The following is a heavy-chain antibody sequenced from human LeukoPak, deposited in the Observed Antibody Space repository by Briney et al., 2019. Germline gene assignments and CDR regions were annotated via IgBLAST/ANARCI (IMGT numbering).Heavy chain of an antibody. CDR2: IVPVHGGTT. Sequence: SQTLSLTCTVSGYPISSGFYWAWIRQPPGKGLEWIGNIVPVHGGTTKYSSSLRGRDTISADTSKNQFSLSLNSVPAPHTAAYYCARDDYSNHDSADWGQETPVTVSS. D-gene: IGHD4-11*01. J-gene: IGHJ4*02. V-gene: IGHV4-38-2*02. CDR1: GYPISSGFY. CDR3: ARDDYSNHDSAD.